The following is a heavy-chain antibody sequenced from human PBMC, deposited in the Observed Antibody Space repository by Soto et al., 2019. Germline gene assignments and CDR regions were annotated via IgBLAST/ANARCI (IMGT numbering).Heavy chain of an antibody. Sequence: SETLSLTCTVSGGSISSYYWSWIRQPPGKGLEWIGYIYYSGSTNYNPSLKSRVTISVDTSKNQFSLKLSSVTAADTAVYYCAREWGHKRYFDYWGQGTLVTVSS. CDR3: AREWGHKRYFDY. CDR2: IYYSGST. V-gene: IGHV4-59*01. D-gene: IGHD1-26*01. J-gene: IGHJ4*02. CDR1: GGSISSYY.